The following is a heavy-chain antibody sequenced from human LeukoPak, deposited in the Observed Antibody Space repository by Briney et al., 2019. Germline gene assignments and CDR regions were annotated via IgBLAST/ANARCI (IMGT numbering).Heavy chain of an antibody. CDR3: ARVRTEWYIDL. CDR2: IRQDGNEK. D-gene: IGHD2-8*02. J-gene: IGHJ2*01. CDR1: GFIFSTYW. V-gene: IGHV3-7*01. Sequence: GGSLRLSCTASGFIFSTYWMTWVRQAPGMGLEWVANIRQDGNEKFYVDSVKGRFIISRDNAKSSLYLQLNSLRAEDTAVYYCARVRTEWYIDLWGRGTLVTVSS.